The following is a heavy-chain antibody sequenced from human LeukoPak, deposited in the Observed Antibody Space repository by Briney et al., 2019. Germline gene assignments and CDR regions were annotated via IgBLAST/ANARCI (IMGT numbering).Heavy chain of an antibody. V-gene: IGHV4-34*01. D-gene: IGHD3-10*01. CDR3: ARHASGWFGELYYMDV. J-gene: IGHJ6*03. CDR2: INYSGST. Sequence: SETLSLTCAIYSESFSGYFWSWIRQPPGKGLEWIGEINYSGSTNYNPSLKSRVTISVDTSKNQFSLKLSSVTAADTAVYYCARHASGWFGELYYMDVGGKGTTVTISS. CDR1: SESFSGYF.